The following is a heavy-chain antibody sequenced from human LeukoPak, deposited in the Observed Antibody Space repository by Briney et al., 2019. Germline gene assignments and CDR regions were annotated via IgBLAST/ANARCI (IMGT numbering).Heavy chain of an antibody. CDR2: MNSNSGNT. D-gene: IGHD2-15*01. Sequence: ASVKVSCKASGYTFTSYDINWVRQAPGQGLEWMGRMNSNSGNTGYAQKFQGRLTITRITSISTAYMELSSLRSEDTAVYYCARGASRSFDYWGQGTLVTVSS. V-gene: IGHV1-8*03. CDR3: ARGASRSFDY. CDR1: GYTFTSYD. J-gene: IGHJ4*02.